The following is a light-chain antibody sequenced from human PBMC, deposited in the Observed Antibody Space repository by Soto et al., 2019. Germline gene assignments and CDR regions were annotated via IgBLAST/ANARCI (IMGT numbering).Light chain of an antibody. CDR1: QSISSW. J-gene: IGKJ4*01. V-gene: IGKV1-33*01. Sequence: DIQMTQSPSTLSASVGDTVTITCRASQSISSWLAWYQQKPGKAPKLLIYDASNLETGVPSRFSGSGFGTDFTFTISSLQPEDIATYYCQQYDNLPLTFGGGTKVDI. CDR3: QQYDNLPLT. CDR2: DAS.